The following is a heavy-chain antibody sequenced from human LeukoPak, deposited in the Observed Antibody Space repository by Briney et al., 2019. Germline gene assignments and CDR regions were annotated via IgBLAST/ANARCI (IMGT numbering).Heavy chain of an antibody. CDR1: GFTFSDYY. V-gene: IGHV3-11*04. CDR2: ISSSGSTI. Sequence: GGSLRLSCAASGFTFSDYYMSWIRQAPGKGLGWVSYISSSGSTIYYADSVKGRFTISRDNAKNSLYLQMNSLRAEDTAVYYCARDIGYYYYYMDVWGKGTTVTVSS. J-gene: IGHJ6*03. D-gene: IGHD1-26*01. CDR3: ARDIGYYYYYMDV.